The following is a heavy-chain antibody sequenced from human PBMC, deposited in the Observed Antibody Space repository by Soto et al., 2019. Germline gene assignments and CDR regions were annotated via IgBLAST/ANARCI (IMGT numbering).Heavy chain of an antibody. J-gene: IGHJ6*03. CDR2: IIPILGIA. Sequence: SVKVSCKASGGTFSSYTISWVRQAPGQGLERMGRIIPILGIANYAQKFEGRVTITADKSTSTAYMELSSLRSEDSAVYYCACASLVVGQYQLLLNYYYYMDVWGKGTTVTVSS. D-gene: IGHD2-2*01. V-gene: IGHV1-69*02. CDR1: GGTFSSYT. CDR3: ACASLVVGQYQLLLNYYYYMDV.